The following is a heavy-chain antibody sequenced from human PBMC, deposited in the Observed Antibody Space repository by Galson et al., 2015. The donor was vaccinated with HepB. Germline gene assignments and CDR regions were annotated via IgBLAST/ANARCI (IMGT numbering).Heavy chain of an antibody. CDR1: GFTFSSYW. D-gene: IGHD6-13*01. J-gene: IGHJ6*03. CDR2: IKQDGSEK. CDR3: ARDLTGTSSSWYIHYYYYYYMDV. Sequence: SLRLSCAASGFTFSSYWMSWVRQAPGKGLEWVANIKQDGSEKYYVDSVKGRFTISRDNAKNSLYLQMNSLRAEDTAVYYCARDLTGTSSSWYIHYYYYYYMDVWGKGTTVTVSS. V-gene: IGHV3-7*01.